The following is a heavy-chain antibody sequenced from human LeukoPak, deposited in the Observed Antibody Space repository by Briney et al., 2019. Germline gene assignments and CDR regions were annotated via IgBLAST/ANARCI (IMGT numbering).Heavy chain of an antibody. CDR2: IYYSGST. Sequence: PSETLSLTRTVSGGSISSYYWSWIRQPPGKGLEWIGYIYYSGSTNYNPSLKSRVTISVDTSKNQLSLKLSSVTAADTAVYYCASKRSRGDDDFDYWGQGTLVTVSS. V-gene: IGHV4-59*08. CDR3: ASKRSRGDDDFDY. J-gene: IGHJ4*02. D-gene: IGHD2-21*01. CDR1: GGSISSYY.